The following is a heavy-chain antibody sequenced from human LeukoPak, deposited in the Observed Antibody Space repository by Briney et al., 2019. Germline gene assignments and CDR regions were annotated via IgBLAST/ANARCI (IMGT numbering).Heavy chain of an antibody. Sequence: SETLSLTCTVSGGSISSSSYYWGWIRQPPGKGLEWIGSIYYSGSTYYNPSHKSRVTISVDTSKNQFSLKLSSVTAADTAVYYCASIGMATIVAWGQGTLVTVSS. V-gene: IGHV4-39*01. CDR2: IYYSGST. D-gene: IGHD5-24*01. CDR3: ASIGMATIVA. J-gene: IGHJ5*02. CDR1: GGSISSSSYY.